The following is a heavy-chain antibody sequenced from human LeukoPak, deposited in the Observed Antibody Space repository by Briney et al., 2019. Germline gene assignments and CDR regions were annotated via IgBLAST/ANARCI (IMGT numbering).Heavy chain of an antibody. CDR3: ARGGVVAPIDY. CDR2: INHSGST. J-gene: IGHJ4*02. D-gene: IGHD5-12*01. Sequence: PSETLSLTCAVYGGSFRGYYWSWIRQPPGKGLEWIGEINHSGSTNYNPSLKSRVTISVDTSKNQFSLKLSSVTAADTAVYYCARGGVVAPIDYWGQGTLVTVSS. CDR1: GGSFRGYY. V-gene: IGHV4-34*01.